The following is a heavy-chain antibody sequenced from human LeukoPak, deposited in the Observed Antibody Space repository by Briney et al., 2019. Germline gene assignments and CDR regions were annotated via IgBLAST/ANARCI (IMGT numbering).Heavy chain of an antibody. CDR3: ARRRKGSRQFYYDSSGYYLFDY. Sequence: SETLSLTCAVYGGSFSGYYWSWIRQPPGKGLEWIGEINHSGSTNYNPSLKSRVTISVDTSKNQFSLKLSSVTAADTAVYYCARRRKGSRQFYYDSSGYYLFDYWGQGTLVTVSS. V-gene: IGHV4-34*01. CDR2: INHSGST. CDR1: GGSFSGYY. J-gene: IGHJ4*02. D-gene: IGHD3-22*01.